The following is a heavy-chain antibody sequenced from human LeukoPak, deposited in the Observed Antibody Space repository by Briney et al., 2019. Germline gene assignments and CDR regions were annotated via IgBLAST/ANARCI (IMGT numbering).Heavy chain of an antibody. D-gene: IGHD5-12*01. V-gene: IGHV4-59*01. Sequence: PSETLSLTCTVSGGSISSYYWSWIRQPPGKGLEWIGYIYYSGSTNYNPSLKGRVTISVDTSKNQFSLKLSSVTAADTAVYYCARDQGYAAYWGQGTMVTVSS. CDR2: IYYSGST. CDR1: GGSISSYY. CDR3: ARDQGYAAY. J-gene: IGHJ3*01.